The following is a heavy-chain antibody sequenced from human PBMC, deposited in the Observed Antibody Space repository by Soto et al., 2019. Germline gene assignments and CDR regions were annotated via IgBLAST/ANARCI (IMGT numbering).Heavy chain of an antibody. CDR2: ISYNGNS. CDR1: GGSISSHY. Sequence: SETLSLTCTVSGGSISSHYWNWSRQPPGKGLEWIVCISYNGNSYSIPSLRSRVTFSMDRSKNQVSLKLTSVTAADTAIYYCARDPYGGFSGGLYFYYGLDVWGQGTTVTVSS. D-gene: IGHD4-17*01. CDR3: ARDPYGGFSGGLYFYYGLDV. J-gene: IGHJ6*02. V-gene: IGHV4-59*11.